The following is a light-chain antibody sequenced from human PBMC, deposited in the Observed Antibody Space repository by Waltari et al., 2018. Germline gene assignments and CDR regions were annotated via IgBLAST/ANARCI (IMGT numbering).Light chain of an antibody. Sequence: DIQMTQSPSTLSASVGDRVTITFRASQRISSWLAWYQKKPGKAPKILIYKASSLESGVPSRFSGSGSGTEFTLTISSLQPDDFATYYCQQYNSYSWTFGQGTKVEIK. CDR2: KAS. V-gene: IGKV1-5*03. CDR1: QRISSW. CDR3: QQYNSYSWT. J-gene: IGKJ1*01.